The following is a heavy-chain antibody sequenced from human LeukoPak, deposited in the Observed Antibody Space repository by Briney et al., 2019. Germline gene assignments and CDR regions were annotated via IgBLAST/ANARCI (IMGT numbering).Heavy chain of an antibody. CDR1: GFTFSSYA. CDR2: ISGSGGST. CDR3: AKVDYDILTGYSAGWYYFDY. D-gene: IGHD3-9*01. Sequence: GGSLRLSCAASGFTFSSYAMSWVRQAPGKGLEWVSAISGSGGSTYYADSVKGWFTISRDNSKNTLYLQMSSLRAEDTAVYYCAKVDYDILTGYSAGWYYFDYWGQGTLVTVSS. V-gene: IGHV3-23*01. J-gene: IGHJ4*02.